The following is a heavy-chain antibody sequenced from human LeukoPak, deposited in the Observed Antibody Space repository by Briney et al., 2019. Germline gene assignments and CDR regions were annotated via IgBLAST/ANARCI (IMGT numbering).Heavy chain of an antibody. CDR2: IYYTGSS. CDR1: GGAISSSDDY. Sequence: SETLSLTCSVSGGAISSSDDYWGFVRQTPGKGLEWMGRIYYTGSSHYNPSLRRRATISVDTSKNQFSLKLSSVTAADTAVYYCARAHYPVGYGDYVRDWYFDHWGQGTLVTVSS. J-gene: IGHJ4*02. D-gene: IGHD4-17*01. V-gene: IGHV4-39*07. CDR3: ARAHYPVGYGDYVRDWYFDH.